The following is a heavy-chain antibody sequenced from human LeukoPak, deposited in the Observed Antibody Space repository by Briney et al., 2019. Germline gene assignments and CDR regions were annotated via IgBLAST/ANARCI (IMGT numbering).Heavy chain of an antibody. D-gene: IGHD3-10*01. V-gene: IGHV3-23*01. CDR1: RFTFGSFA. J-gene: IGHJ4*02. Sequence: PGGSLRLSCAPSRFTFGSFAMRWVRQAPGEGREWVSAISGSGGRTYYAHSVKGRFTISRDNSKSRQYLQMNELRAEDTAVYYCAKRFGELHGPLDYWGQGTLVTVSS. CDR3: AKRFGELHGPLDY. CDR2: ISGSGGRT.